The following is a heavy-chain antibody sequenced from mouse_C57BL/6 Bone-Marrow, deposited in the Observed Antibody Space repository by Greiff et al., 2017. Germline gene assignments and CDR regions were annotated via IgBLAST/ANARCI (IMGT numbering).Heavy chain of an antibody. D-gene: IGHD1-1*01. CDR1: GYTFTSYW. CDR2: IYPGNSDT. J-gene: IGHJ4*01. V-gene: IGHV1-5*01. Sequence: EVQLQQSGTVLARPGASVKMSCKTSGYTFTSYWMHWVKQRPGPGLEWIGAIYPGNSDTSYNQKFKGKAKLTAVTSASTAYMELSSLTNEDSAVYYCTTHYYGSSPYYYAMDYWGQGTSVTVSS. CDR3: TTHYYGSSPYYYAMDY.